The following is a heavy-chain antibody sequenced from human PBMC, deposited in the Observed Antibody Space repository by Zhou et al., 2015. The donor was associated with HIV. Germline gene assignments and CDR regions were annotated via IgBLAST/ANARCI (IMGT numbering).Heavy chain of an antibody. CDR3: ARGIAAAWDNWFDP. J-gene: IGHJ5*02. D-gene: IGHD6-13*01. CDR1: GLTFNRSA. CDR2: ISSSSSYI. Sequence: EVQLVESGGGLVQPGRSLRLSCVASGLTFNRSAMHWVRQAPGKGLEWVSSISSSSSYIYYADSVKGRFTISRDNAKKSLYLQMNSLRTEDTAVYYCARGIAAAWDNWFDPWGQGILVTVSS. V-gene: IGHV3-21*01.